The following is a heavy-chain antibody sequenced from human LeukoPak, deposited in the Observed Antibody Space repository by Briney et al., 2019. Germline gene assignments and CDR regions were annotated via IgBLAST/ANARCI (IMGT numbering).Heavy chain of an antibody. CDR1: GFTFNSYS. J-gene: IGHJ4*02. Sequence: GRSLRLSCAASGFTFNSYSMHWVRQAPGKGLEWVTAISDDETYKFYADSVKGRFTISRDNSKNTLYLQMNSLRAEDTAIYYCAKAANYDILTGYYLDYWGQGTLVTVSS. CDR3: AKAANYDILTGYYLDY. CDR2: ISDDETYK. V-gene: IGHV3-30-3*01. D-gene: IGHD3-9*01.